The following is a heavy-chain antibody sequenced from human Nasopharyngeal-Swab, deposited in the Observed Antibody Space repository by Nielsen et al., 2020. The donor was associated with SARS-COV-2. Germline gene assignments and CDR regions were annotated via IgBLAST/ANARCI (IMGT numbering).Heavy chain of an antibody. V-gene: IGHV1-24*01. CDR3: ATSLPLAAAFSFDY. Sequence: ASVKVSCKVSGYTLTELSMHWVRQAPGKGLEWMGGFDPEDGETIYAQKFQGRVTMTEDTSTDTAYMELSSLRSEDTAVYYCATSLPLAAAFSFDYWGQGTRVTVSS. D-gene: IGHD6-13*01. CDR1: GYTLTELS. J-gene: IGHJ4*02. CDR2: FDPEDGET.